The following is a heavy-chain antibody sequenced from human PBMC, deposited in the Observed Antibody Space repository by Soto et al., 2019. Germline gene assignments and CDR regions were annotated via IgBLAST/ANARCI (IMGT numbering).Heavy chain of an antibody. CDR1: GFTFSSYA. J-gene: IGHJ4*02. CDR2: MSYDGNNQ. V-gene: IGHV3-30*18. D-gene: IGHD3-16*02. Sequence: QVQLVESGGGVVQPGRSLRLSCAASGFTFSSYAMHWVRQAPGKGLEWVAIMSYDGNNQYYADSVKGRLTISRDNCKNTLYLQMNSLRAEDTAVYYCAKALGELSPESFDYWGQGILVTVSS. CDR3: AKALGELSPESFDY.